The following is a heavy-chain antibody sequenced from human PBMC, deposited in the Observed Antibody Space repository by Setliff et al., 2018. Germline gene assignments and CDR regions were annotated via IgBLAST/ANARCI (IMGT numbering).Heavy chain of an antibody. D-gene: IGHD7-27*01. J-gene: IGHJ6*03. V-gene: IGHV3-74*01. Sequence: GESLKISCGASGFAFSKYWMYWVRQVPGKGLVWVSRISPDGTITNYADSVKGRFTISRDNAKSTLYLQMSSLRGEDTAVYFCASIDWGENFYNTDVWGKGTTVTVSS. CDR3: ASIDWGENFYNTDV. CDR1: GFAFSKYW. CDR2: ISPDGTIT.